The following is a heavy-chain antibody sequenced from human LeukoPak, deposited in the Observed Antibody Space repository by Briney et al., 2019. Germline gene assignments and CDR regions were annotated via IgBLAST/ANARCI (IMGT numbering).Heavy chain of an antibody. V-gene: IGHV4-34*01. CDR1: GGSFSGYF. D-gene: IGHD6-13*01. CDR2: IYNSGST. J-gene: IGHJ5*02. CDR3: ARAYSSSWYFNWFDP. Sequence: KTSETLSLTCAVYGGSFSGYFWGWIRQPPGKGLEWIGTIYNSGSTYYNASLESRVTISVDTSKNQFSLKLSSVTAADTAVYYCARAYSSSWYFNWFDPWGQGTLATVSS.